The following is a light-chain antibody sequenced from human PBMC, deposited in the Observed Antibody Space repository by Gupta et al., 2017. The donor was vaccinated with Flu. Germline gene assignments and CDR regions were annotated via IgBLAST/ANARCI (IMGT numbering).Light chain of an antibody. CDR1: SSDVGGYNF. J-gene: IGLJ1*01. V-gene: IGLV2-14*01. CDR3: CSFTTTSALV. CDR2: EVS. Sequence: SITISCTGTSSDVGGYNFVSWYQQRPGKAPKVLIYEVSNRPSGVSDRFSGSKSGNTASLTISGLQTEDEAAYYCCSFTTTSALVFGTGTKVTVL.